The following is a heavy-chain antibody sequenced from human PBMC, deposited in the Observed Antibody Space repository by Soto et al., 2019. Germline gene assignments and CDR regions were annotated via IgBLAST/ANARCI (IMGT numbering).Heavy chain of an antibody. CDR2: IDPSDSYT. CDR3: TRHLPGIAAH. Sequence: EVQLVQSGAEVKKPGESLRISCKGSGYSFTSYWISWVRQMPGKGLEWMGRIDPSDSYTNYSPSFQGHVTISADKSISTAYLPCSCLKSSDTSMYYCTRHLPGIAAHSGQGTLVTVSS. D-gene: IGHD6-25*01. CDR1: GYSFTSYW. V-gene: IGHV5-10-1*01. J-gene: IGHJ4*02.